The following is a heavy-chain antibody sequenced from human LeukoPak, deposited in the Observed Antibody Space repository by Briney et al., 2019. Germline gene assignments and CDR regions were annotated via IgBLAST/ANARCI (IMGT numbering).Heavy chain of an antibody. Sequence: NPSETLSLTCAVYGASLSGYFWSWIRQPPGKGLEWIGEIHHTGSTNYKPSLKSRVSISLDMSKNQLSLEMRSVTAADTAVYYCARGRLDYYYMDVWGRGTTVTVSS. V-gene: IGHV4-34*01. CDR3: ARGRLDYYYMDV. D-gene: IGHD3-9*01. J-gene: IGHJ6*03. CDR2: IHHTGST. CDR1: GASLSGYF.